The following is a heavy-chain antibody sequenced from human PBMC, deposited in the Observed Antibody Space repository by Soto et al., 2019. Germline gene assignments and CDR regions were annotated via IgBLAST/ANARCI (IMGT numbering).Heavy chain of an antibody. CDR2: ILPIFGTA. J-gene: IGHJ6*02. V-gene: IGHV1-69*13. Sequence: PVKVSCKASGGTFSSYAISWVRHAPGQGLECMGGILPIFGTAHYAQKSQGRVTITADESTSTAYMELSSLRSEDTAVYYCVRGHSSGYYGVGYHYYGMDVWCQGTTVTVFS. D-gene: IGHD3-22*01. CDR3: VRGHSSGYYGVGYHYYGMDV. CDR1: GGTFSSYA.